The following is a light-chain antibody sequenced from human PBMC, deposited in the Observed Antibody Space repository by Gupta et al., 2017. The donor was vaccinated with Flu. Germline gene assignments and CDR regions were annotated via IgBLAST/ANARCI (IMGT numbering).Light chain of an antibody. Sequence: IVLIQSPVTLSLSPGERATLSCRASQSVSSSYLASDQQKPGQAPRLLIYGASSRATGSPDRFSGSGSGTDFTLTISRLEPEDFAVYYCQQYGGFGQGTKLEIK. CDR2: GAS. CDR1: QSVSSSY. CDR3: QQYGG. J-gene: IGKJ2*03. V-gene: IGKV3-20*01.